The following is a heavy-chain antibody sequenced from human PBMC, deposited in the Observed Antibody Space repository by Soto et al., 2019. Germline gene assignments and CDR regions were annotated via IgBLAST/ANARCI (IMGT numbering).Heavy chain of an antibody. V-gene: IGHV3-23*01. CDR2: ISVSGGST. J-gene: IGHJ4*02. D-gene: IGHD3-16*01. Sequence: GGSLRLSCAASGFTFSSYAMSWVRQAPGKGLAWVSGISVSGGSTYYADSVKGRFTISRDNSKKTLDLQMNSLRAEDTAVYYCASNTRYDPPDYWGQGTLVTVSS. CDR3: ASNTRYDPPDY. CDR1: GFTFSSYA.